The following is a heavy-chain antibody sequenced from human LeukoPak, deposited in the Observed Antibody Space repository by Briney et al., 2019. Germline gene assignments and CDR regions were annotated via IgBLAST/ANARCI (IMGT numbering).Heavy chain of an antibody. CDR1: GGSISSSTYY. Sequence: ASETLSLTCTVSGGSISSSTYYWGWIRQPPGKGLEWIGYIYYSGSTNYNPSLKSRVTISVDTSKNQFSLKLSSVTAADTAVYYCARAGGLVVAGTFDPWGQGTLVTVSS. CDR2: IYYSGST. V-gene: IGHV4-61*05. D-gene: IGHD6-19*01. J-gene: IGHJ5*02. CDR3: ARAGGLVVAGTFDP.